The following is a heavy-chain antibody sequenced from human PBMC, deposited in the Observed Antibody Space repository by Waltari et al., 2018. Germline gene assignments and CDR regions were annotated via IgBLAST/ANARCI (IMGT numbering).Heavy chain of an antibody. Sequence: EVRLAESGGGLVQPGGSLRLSCSASGFDFIDYDMNWVRQAPGTGLEWVSSIGGTHSNIFYADSVKGRFTVSRDNAKNSLYLQMDNLRAEDSGLYFCTRDLYGSGGDWFDPWGQGTLVTVSS. V-gene: IGHV3-21*03. J-gene: IGHJ5*02. CDR3: TRDLYGSGGDWFDP. CDR2: IGGTHSNI. CDR1: GFDFIDYD. D-gene: IGHD3-10*01.